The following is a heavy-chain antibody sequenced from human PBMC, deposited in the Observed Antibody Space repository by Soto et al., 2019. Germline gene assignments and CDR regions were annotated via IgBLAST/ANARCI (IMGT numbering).Heavy chain of an antibody. CDR3: ARDRAAGGY. Sequence: GGSLRLSCVFSGFTFSTYTMNWVRQAPGQGLEGVSYINGRSNYVYYADSVKGRFTISRDYAKDSLYLQMHSLRVEDTALYYCARDRAAGGYWGQGTLVTVSS. V-gene: IGHV3-21*01. CDR2: INGRSNYV. D-gene: IGHD6-25*01. J-gene: IGHJ4*02. CDR1: GFTFSTYT.